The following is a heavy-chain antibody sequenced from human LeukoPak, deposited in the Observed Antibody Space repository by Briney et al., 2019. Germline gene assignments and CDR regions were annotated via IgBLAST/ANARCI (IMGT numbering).Heavy chain of an antibody. J-gene: IGHJ4*02. V-gene: IGHV3-23*01. Sequence: TGGSLRLSCAASGFTFRNYAMSWVRQAPGKGLEWVSAVVGSGGSTYYADSVRGRFTISRDNSKNTLYLQMNSLRAEDTAVYYCAKVRYDSSGYQSPYFDYWGQGTLVTVSS. CDR1: GFTFRNYA. D-gene: IGHD3-22*01. CDR2: VVGSGGST. CDR3: AKVRYDSSGYQSPYFDY.